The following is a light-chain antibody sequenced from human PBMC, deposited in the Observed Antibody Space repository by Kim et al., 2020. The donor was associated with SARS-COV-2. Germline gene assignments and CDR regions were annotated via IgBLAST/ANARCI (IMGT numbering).Light chain of an antibody. CDR3: QQYNNWPADT. Sequence: SPGERATLPCRASQSVSNNLAWYQQRPGQPPRLLIYAVSTRATGIPARYSGSGSGTEFTLTISGLQSEDFAVYYCQQYNNWPADTFGQGTKLEI. J-gene: IGKJ2*01. V-gene: IGKV3-15*01. CDR1: QSVSNN. CDR2: AVS.